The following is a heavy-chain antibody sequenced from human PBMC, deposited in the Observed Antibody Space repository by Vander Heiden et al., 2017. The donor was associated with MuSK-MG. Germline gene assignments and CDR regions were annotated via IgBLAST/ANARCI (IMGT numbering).Heavy chain of an antibody. CDR1: VYPVSRNYY. J-gene: IGHJ3*02. D-gene: IGHD3-3*01. CDR2: LSQGKNT. Sequence: VPLQDSGPGLVKPSETLSLNCGVSVYPVSRNYYWGWSRQTQGKGLEWLGSLSQGKNTYYNPCLKSRVTISLDTPKNKVSLSLSSVTAADTAVYFGARLDTHLRCGAFAIWGQGKTGTVSS. CDR3: ARLDTHLRCGAFAI. V-gene: IGHV4-38-2*01.